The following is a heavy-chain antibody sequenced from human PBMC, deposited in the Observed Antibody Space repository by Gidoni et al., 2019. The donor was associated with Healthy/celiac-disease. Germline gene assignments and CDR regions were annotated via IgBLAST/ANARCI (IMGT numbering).Heavy chain of an antibody. CDR3: ARHDDCSGGSCYSSYYYGMDV. CDR2: IYYSGST. D-gene: IGHD2-15*01. J-gene: IGHJ6*02. V-gene: IGHV4-59*08. CDR1: GGSITSYS. Sequence: QVQLQESGPGLVKPSETLSLPSTASGGSITSYSCSWIRQPPGKGLEWIGYIYYSGSTNYNPSLKSRVTISVDTSKNQFSLKLSSVTAADTAVYYCARHDDCSGGSCYSSYYYGMDVWGQGTTVTVSS.